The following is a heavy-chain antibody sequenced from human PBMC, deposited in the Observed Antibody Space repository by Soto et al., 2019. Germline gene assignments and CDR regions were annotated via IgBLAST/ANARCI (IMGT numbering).Heavy chain of an antibody. V-gene: IGHV4-30-4*01. CDR1: GGTINSGDYF. CDR3: ARVKATLYRHYYFDY. J-gene: IGHJ4*02. D-gene: IGHD5-12*01. Sequence: QVQLQESGPGLVKSSETLSLTCSVSGGTINSGDYFWSWIRQPPGKGLEWIGSIFYTGSTYYSPSLKSRASMSMDTSKNLFSLSLRSLTAADTAVYFCARVKATLYRHYYFDYWGQGTPVTVSS. CDR2: IFYTGST.